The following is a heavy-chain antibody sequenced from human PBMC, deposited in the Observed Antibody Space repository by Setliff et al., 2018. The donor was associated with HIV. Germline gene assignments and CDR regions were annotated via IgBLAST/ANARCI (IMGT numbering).Heavy chain of an antibody. D-gene: IGHD1-26*01. Sequence: GESLKISCAVSGFTLTSSWIHWVRQAPGKGLVWVSRFRGDDRTTNYADSVKGRFTFSSDNAKNPVYLQMDALRAEDTAVYYCARALYGSDSLLDSWGQ. V-gene: IGHV3-74*01. CDR2: FRGDDRTT. J-gene: IGHJ4*02. CDR1: GFTLTSSW. CDR3: ARALYGSDSLLDS.